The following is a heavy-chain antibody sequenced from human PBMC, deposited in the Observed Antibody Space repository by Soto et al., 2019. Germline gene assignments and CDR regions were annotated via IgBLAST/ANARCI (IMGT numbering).Heavy chain of an antibody. Sequence: QVQLVQSGAEVKKPGASVKVSCKASGYTFTSYGISWVRQAPGQGLDWMGWISADNGNTNYAQKHQGRDTMTTDTSTSRAYMELRSLRSDDTAVYYCARDTARDYDFWSGLGGGTDSGMDVWGQGTTVTVSS. V-gene: IGHV1-18*01. CDR1: GYTFTSYG. CDR2: ISADNGNT. J-gene: IGHJ6*02. CDR3: ARDTARDYDFWSGLGGGTDSGMDV. D-gene: IGHD3-3*01.